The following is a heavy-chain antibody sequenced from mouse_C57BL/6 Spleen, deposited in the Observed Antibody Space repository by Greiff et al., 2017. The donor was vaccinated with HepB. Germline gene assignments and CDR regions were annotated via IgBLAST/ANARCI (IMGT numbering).Heavy chain of an antibody. J-gene: IGHJ2*01. CDR1: GFTFSSYA. CDR3: ARTITTVVPFDY. Sequence: LVESGGGLVKPGGSLKLSCAASGFTFSSYAMSWVRQTPEKRLEWVATISDGGSYTYYPDNVKGRFTISRDNAKNNLYLQMSHLKSEDTAMYYCARTITTVVPFDYWGQGTTLTVSS. V-gene: IGHV5-4*01. D-gene: IGHD1-1*01. CDR2: ISDGGSYT.